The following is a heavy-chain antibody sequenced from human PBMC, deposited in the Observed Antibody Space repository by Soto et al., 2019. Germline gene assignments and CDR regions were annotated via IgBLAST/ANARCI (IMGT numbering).Heavy chain of an antibody. V-gene: IGHV5-51*01. CDR2: INPTDSDA. CDR1: GYNFPTFW. CDR3: ARQFCSGETCYSRLLDN. Sequence: GESLKISCKASGYNFPTFWIAWVRQMPGQGLEWMGMINPTDSDARYSPSFEGQVTISADQSISTAYLQWNSLKASDTAMYYCARQFCSGETCYSRLLDNWGQG. J-gene: IGHJ4*02. D-gene: IGHD2-15*01.